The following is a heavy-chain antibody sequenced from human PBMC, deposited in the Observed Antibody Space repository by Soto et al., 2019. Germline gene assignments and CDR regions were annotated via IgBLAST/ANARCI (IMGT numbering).Heavy chain of an antibody. D-gene: IGHD3-9*01. CDR3: AKEAGEYDILTCYNSY. CDR2: ISGSGGST. CDR1: GFTFSSYA. V-gene: IGHV3-23*01. Sequence: GGSLRLSCAASGFTFSSYAMSWVRQAPGKGLEWVSAISGSGGSTYYADSVKGRFTISRYNSKNTLYLQMNSLRAEDTAVYYCAKEAGEYDILTCYNSYWGQGTLVTVSS. J-gene: IGHJ4*02.